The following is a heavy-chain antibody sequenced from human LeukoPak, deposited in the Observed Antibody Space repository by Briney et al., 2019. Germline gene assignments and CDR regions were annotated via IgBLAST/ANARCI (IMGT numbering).Heavy chain of an antibody. CDR3: ATNRPVGGAYWGSFDI. CDR1: GGSIISDSYY. D-gene: IGHD2-8*02. J-gene: IGHJ3*02. CDR2: FHNTGGT. Sequence: SETLSLTCTVSGGSIISDSYYWGWIRQPPGKGLEWIGYFHNTGGTNYNPYVKSRVTISVDTSKNQVSLKMTSVTAADTAVYYCATNRPVGGAYWGSFDIWGQGTLVTVSS. V-gene: IGHV4-61*01.